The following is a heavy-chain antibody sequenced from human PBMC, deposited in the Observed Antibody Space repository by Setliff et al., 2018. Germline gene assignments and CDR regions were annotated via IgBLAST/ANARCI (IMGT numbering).Heavy chain of an antibody. Sequence: HGESLKISCAASGFTFNSYAMSWVRQAPGKGLEWVSAISGSGGSTYHADSVKGRFTISRDNSKNTLYLQMNSLRAEDTAVYYCAKDETTVTTYLFDYWGQGTLVTVSS. J-gene: IGHJ4*02. CDR1: GFTFNSYA. D-gene: IGHD4-17*01. CDR2: ISGSGGST. V-gene: IGHV3-23*01. CDR3: AKDETTVTTYLFDY.